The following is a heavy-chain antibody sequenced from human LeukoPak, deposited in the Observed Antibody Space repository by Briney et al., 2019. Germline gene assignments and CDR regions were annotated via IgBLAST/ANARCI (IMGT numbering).Heavy chain of an antibody. V-gene: IGHV4-61*02. Sequence: SQNLSLTCTVSRGSINTGSYYWSWIRQPAGKGLEWIGRISTSGSTNYNPSLKSRVTISVDKSKNQFSLNLSSVTAADTAVYYCARGRDGYNWDDAFDIWGQGTMVTVSS. CDR1: RGSINTGSYY. D-gene: IGHD5-24*01. CDR2: ISTSGST. CDR3: ARGRDGYNWDDAFDI. J-gene: IGHJ3*02.